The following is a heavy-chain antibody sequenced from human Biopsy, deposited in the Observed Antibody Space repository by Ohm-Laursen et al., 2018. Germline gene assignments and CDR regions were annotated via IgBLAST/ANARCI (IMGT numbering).Heavy chain of an antibody. CDR2: IYYSVMT. V-gene: IGHV4-59*02. CDR1: GDSVTKYY. J-gene: IGHJ6*02. CDR3: ARDSGILNYGNFKYYHYYGMDV. D-gene: IGHD4-11*01. Sequence: TLSLTWAVSGDSVTKYYWSWIRQPPGKGLEWIGHIYYSVMTNYNPSLQSRVSISVDTSRNQVSLTLSSVTAADTAVYYCARDSGILNYGNFKYYHYYGMDVWGQGTKVTVSS.